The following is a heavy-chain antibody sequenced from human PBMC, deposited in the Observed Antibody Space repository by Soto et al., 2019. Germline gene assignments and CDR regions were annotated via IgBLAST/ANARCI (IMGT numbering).Heavy chain of an antibody. CDR1: GYTFTGYY. Sequence: ASVKVSCKASGYTFTGYYMHWVRQAPGQGLEWMGWINPNSGGTNYAQKFQGWVTMTRDTSISTAYMELSRLRSDDTAVYYCARDKHLLWFGELFPPKNWFDPWGQGTLVTVSS. J-gene: IGHJ5*02. D-gene: IGHD3-10*01. V-gene: IGHV1-2*04. CDR3: ARDKHLLWFGELFPPKNWFDP. CDR2: INPNSGGT.